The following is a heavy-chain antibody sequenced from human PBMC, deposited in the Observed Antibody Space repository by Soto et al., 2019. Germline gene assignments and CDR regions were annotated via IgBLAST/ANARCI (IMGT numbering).Heavy chain of an antibody. CDR3: ARAIRGFSYVVDY. V-gene: IGHV3-48*02. Sequence: LRLSCAASGFTFSSHSINWVRQAPGKGLEWVSYISGSGATKYYADSVKGRFTISRDNARNSLYLQMSSLSDEDTAVYYCARAIRGFSYVVDYWSQGPLVTVSS. CDR2: ISGSGATK. J-gene: IGHJ4*02. D-gene: IGHD5-18*01. CDR1: GFTFSSHS.